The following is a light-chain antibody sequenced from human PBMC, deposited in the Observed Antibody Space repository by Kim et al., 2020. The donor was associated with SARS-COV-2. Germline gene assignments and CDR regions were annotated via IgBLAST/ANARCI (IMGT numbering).Light chain of an antibody. J-gene: IGKJ2*03. CDR2: LGS. CDR3: MQALQTPR. V-gene: IGKV2-28*01. CDR1: QSLLHSNGYNY. Sequence: EPASISCRSSQSLLHSNGYNYLDWYLQKPGQSPQLLIYLGSNRASGVPDRFSGSGSGTDFTLKISRVEAEDVGVYYCMQALQTPRFGQGTKLEI.